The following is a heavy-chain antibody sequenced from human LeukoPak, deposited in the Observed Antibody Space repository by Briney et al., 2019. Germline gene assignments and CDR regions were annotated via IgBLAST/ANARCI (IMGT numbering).Heavy chain of an antibody. J-gene: IGHJ4*02. D-gene: IGHD3-9*01. Sequence: SETLSLTCTVSGGSISSSSYYWGWIRQPPGKGLEWIGSMYYSGSTYYNPSLKGRVTISVDTSKNQFSLRLSSVTAADTAVYYCARHSRSDYDILTGYRKPAAQLDYWGQGTLVTVSS. CDR2: MYYSGST. V-gene: IGHV4-39*01. CDR3: ARHSRSDYDILTGYRKPAAQLDY. CDR1: GGSISSSSYY.